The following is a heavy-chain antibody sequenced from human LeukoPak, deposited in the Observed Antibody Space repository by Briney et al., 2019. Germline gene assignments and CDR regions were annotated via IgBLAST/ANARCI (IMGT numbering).Heavy chain of an antibody. Sequence: ASVKVSCKASGYTFTGYYMHWVRQAPGQGLERMGWINPNSGNTGYAQKFQGRVTMTRNTSISTAYMELSSLRSEDTAVYYCATMRVSSSWYYFDYWGQGTLVTVSS. D-gene: IGHD6-13*01. CDR1: GYTFTGYY. CDR2: INPNSGNT. V-gene: IGHV1-8*02. J-gene: IGHJ4*02. CDR3: ATMRVSSSWYYFDY.